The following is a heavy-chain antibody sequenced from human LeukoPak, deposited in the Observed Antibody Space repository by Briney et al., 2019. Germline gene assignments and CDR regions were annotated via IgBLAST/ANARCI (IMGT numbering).Heavy chain of an antibody. CDR3: VRDYGRAAVGLRKWYFDL. D-gene: IGHD6-25*01. CDR1: GFTFSTYA. V-gene: IGHV3-23*01. Sequence: GGSLRLSCAASGFTFSTYAMTWVRQAPGKGLEWVSGISGSSGRGSDGTTYYADSVKGRFTISRDNSKNTLFLQTNSLRADDTAVYYCVRDYGRAAVGLRKWYFDLWGRGTLVTVSS. J-gene: IGHJ2*01. CDR2: ISGSSGRGSDGTT.